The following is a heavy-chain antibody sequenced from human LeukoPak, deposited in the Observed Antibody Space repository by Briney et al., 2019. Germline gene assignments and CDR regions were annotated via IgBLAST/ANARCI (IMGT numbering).Heavy chain of an antibody. V-gene: IGHV1-8*01. CDR2: MNPNSGNT. J-gene: IGHJ6*03. CDR1: GYTFTNYD. Sequence: SVTVSFMASGYTFTNYDINWVRQAAGQGRDWMGWMNPNSGNTGYAQKFQGRVIITSNTSISTAYMELSSLRSEDTAVYYCARAYPKRVRGVIRHYYMDVWGKGTTVTISS. D-gene: IGHD3-10*01. CDR3: ARAYPKRVRGVIRHYYMDV.